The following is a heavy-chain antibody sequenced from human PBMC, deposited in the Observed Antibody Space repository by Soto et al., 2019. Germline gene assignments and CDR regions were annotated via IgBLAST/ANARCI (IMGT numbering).Heavy chain of an antibody. CDR3: AKKGLGSLATYCSTGDCHYAFDI. CDR1: GFTFGNYA. V-gene: IGHV3-23*01. J-gene: IGHJ3*02. CDR2: ISGGGDGT. Sequence: EMQLLESGGGLVQPGGSLRLSCAASGFTFGNYAMIWVRQAPGKGLEWVSTISGGGDGTYYADSVRGRFTISRENSRNTVYLQINSLRAEDTAVYYCAKKGLGSLATYCSTGDCHYAFDIWGQGTMVTVSS. D-gene: IGHD2-15*01.